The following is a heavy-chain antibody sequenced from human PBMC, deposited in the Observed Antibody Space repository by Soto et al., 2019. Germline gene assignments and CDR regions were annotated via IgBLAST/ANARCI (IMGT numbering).Heavy chain of an antibody. Sequence: PRLSCAASGFTFSSYAMSWVRQAPGKGLEWVSAISGSGGGTYYPDSVKGRFTVSRDNSKNTLYLQMNSLRAEDTAIYYCEKGDGSGSCYSNYWGQGTLVTVSS. V-gene: IGHV3-23*01. CDR3: EKGDGSGSCYSNY. D-gene: IGHD2-15*01. J-gene: IGHJ4*02. CDR2: ISGSGGGT. CDR1: GFTFSSYA.